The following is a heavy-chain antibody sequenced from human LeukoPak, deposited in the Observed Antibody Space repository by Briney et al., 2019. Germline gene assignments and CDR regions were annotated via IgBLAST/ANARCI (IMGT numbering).Heavy chain of an antibody. V-gene: IGHV3-21*01. CDR1: GFTFSSCS. CDR3: ARERYSYGYDY. D-gene: IGHD5-18*01. CDR2: ISSSSSYI. Sequence: GGSLRLSCAASGFTFSSCSMNWVRQAPGKGREWVSSISSSSSYIYYADSVKGRFTISRDNAKNSLYLQMNSLRAEDTAVYYCARERYSYGYDYWGQGTLVTVSS. J-gene: IGHJ4*02.